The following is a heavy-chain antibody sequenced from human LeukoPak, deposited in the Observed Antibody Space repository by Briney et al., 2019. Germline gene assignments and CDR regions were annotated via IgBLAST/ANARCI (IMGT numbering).Heavy chain of an antibody. Sequence: GGSLRLSCAASGFTFSSYAMHWVRQAPGKGLEYVSAISSNGGSTYYANSVKGRFTISRDNSKNTLYLQMNSLRAEDTAVYYCAKGVYYDILTGYDYWGLGTLVTVSS. CDR1: GFTFSSYA. D-gene: IGHD3-9*01. CDR2: ISSNGGST. V-gene: IGHV3-64*01. CDR3: AKGVYYDILTGYDY. J-gene: IGHJ4*02.